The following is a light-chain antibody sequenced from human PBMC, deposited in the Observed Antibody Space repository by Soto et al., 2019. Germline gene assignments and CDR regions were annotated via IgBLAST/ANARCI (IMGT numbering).Light chain of an antibody. CDR1: SSKIGAGYD. CDR2: GNN. J-gene: IGLJ1*01. Sequence: QSVLTQPPSVSGAPGQRVTISCTGSSSKIGAGYDVHWYQQLPGTAPKLLIYGNNNRPSGIPDRFSGSKSGTSASLAISGLQAEDEAEYYCQSYDSSLSGYVFGTGTKLTVL. CDR3: QSYDSSLSGYV. V-gene: IGLV1-40*01.